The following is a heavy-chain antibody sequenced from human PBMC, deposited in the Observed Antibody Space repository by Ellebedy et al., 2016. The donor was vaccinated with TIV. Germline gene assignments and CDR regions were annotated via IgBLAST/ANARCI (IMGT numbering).Heavy chain of an antibody. J-gene: IGHJ3*02. CDR2: IYYSGST. Sequence: SETLSLTCTVSGGSISSSSYYWGWIRQPPGKGLEWIGSIYYSGSTYYNPSLKSRVTISVDTSKNQFSLKLSSVTAADTAVYYCTRERQSSGWYSGAFDIWGQGTMVAVSS. D-gene: IGHD6-19*01. CDR1: GGSISSSSYY. V-gene: IGHV4-39*02. CDR3: TRERQSSGWYSGAFDI.